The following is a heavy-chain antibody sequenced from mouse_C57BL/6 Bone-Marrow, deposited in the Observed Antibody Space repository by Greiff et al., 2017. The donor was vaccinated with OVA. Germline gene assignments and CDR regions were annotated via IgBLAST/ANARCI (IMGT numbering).Heavy chain of an antibody. CDR1: GYTFTSYW. CDR3: ARGPFAY. V-gene: IGHV1-50*01. CDR2: IDPSASYT. J-gene: IGHJ3*01. Sequence: VKLQQPGAELVKPGASVKLSCKASGYTFTSYWMQWVKQRPGQGLEWIGEIDPSASYTNYNQKFKGKATLTVDTSSSTAYMQLSSLTSEDSAVSYCARGPFAYWGQGTLVTVSA.